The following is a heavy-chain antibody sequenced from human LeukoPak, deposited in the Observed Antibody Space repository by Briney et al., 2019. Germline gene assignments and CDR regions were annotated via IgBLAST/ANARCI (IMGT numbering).Heavy chain of an antibody. CDR1: GGSINHFY. CDR3: VRLHSLNFYDAGIDV. V-gene: IGHV4-59*08. J-gene: IGHJ6*02. CDR2: IYSNGDT. D-gene: IGHD5/OR15-5a*01. Sequence: PSETLSLTCAVSGGSINHFYWSWIRQLPGKGLEWIGYIYSNGDTKYNPSLESRVSFSIDTSKMRFSLRLASVTAADTALYFCVRLHSLNFYDAGIDVWGRGTTVIVSS.